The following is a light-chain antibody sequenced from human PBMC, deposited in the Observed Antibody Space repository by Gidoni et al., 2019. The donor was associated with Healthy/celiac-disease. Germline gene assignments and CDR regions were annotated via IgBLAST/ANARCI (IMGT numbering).Light chain of an antibody. V-gene: IGKV1-39*01. CDR1: QSISSY. CDR2: AAS. CDR3: QQSYSTPRT. Sequence: DIQMTQSPSFLSASVGDRVPITCRASQSISSYLNWYQQKPGKAPKLLIYAASSLQSGVPSRFSGSGSGTDFTLTISSLQPEDFATYYCQQSYSTPRTFGQXTKVEIK. J-gene: IGKJ1*01.